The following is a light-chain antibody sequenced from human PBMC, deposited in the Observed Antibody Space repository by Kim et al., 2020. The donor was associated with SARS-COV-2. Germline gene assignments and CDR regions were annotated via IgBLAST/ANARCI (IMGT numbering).Light chain of an antibody. CDR1: QSLSSSY. Sequence: EIVLTQSPATLSLSPGERATLSCGASQSLSSSYLAWYQQKPGLAPRLLIYDASSRATGIPDRFSGSGSGTDFTLTISRLEPEDFAVYYCQQYGSSPLSTFGQGTKLEI. CDR3: QQYGSSPLST. CDR2: DAS. V-gene: IGKV3D-20*01. J-gene: IGKJ2*01.